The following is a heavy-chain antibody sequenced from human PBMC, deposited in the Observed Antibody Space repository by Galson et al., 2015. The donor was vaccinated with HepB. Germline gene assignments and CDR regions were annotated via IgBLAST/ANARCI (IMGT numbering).Heavy chain of an antibody. CDR1: GYTFTSYY. Sequence: SVKVSCKASGYTFTSYYMHWVRQAPGQGLEWVGIINPSGGSTSYAQKFQGRVTMTRDTSTSTVYIELSSLRSEDTAVYYCARGGTGNYNYYYYMDVWGKGTTVTVSS. CDR3: ARGGTGNYNYYYYMDV. D-gene: IGHD3-16*01. J-gene: IGHJ6*03. CDR2: INPSGGST. V-gene: IGHV1-46*01.